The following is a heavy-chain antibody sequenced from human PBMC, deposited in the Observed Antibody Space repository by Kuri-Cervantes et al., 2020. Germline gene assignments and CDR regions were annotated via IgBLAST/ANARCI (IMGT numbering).Heavy chain of an antibody. CDR2: ISSSSSYI. D-gene: IGHD2-2*01. V-gene: IGHV3-21*01. Sequence: LSLTCAASGFTFRSYGMHWVRQAPGKGLEWVSSISSSSSYIHYADSVKGRFTISRDNGKNSLYLQMNSLRAEDTAVYYCARGGSVVVPAAIERGLCYGMDVWGQGTTVTVSS. CDR3: ARGGSVVVPAAIERGLCYGMDV. CDR1: GFTFRSYG. J-gene: IGHJ6*02.